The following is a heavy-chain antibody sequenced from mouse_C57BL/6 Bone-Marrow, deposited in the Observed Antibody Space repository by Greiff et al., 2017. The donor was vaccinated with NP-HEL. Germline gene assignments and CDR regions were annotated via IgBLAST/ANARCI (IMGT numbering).Heavy chain of an antibody. J-gene: IGHJ3*01. V-gene: IGHV5-4*03. Sequence: EGRRGEAGGGLVKPGGSLKLSCAASGFTFSSYAMSWVRQTPEKRLEWVATMSDGGSYTYYPDNVKGRFTISRDNAKNNLYLQMSHLKSEDTAMYYCAPHFDYGSSPFAYWGQGTLVTVSA. CDR3: APHFDYGSSPFAY. D-gene: IGHD1-1*01. CDR2: MSDGGSYT. CDR1: GFTFSSYA.